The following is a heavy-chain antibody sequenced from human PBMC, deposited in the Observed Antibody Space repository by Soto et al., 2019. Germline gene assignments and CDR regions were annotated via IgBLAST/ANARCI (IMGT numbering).Heavy chain of an antibody. V-gene: IGHV1-69*06. Sequence: SVKVSCKASGGTFSSYAISWVRQAPGQGLEWMGGIIPIFGTANYAQKIQARVTITADKTTSTAYMELSSLRSEGTAVYYCASVSYYDFWSGSLKGMDVWGQGTTVTVSS. CDR2: IIPIFGTA. CDR1: GGTFSSYA. D-gene: IGHD3-3*01. CDR3: ASVSYYDFWSGSLKGMDV. J-gene: IGHJ6*02.